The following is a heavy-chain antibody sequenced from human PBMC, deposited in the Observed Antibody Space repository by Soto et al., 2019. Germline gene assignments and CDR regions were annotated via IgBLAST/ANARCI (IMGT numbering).Heavy chain of an antibody. CDR3: ARDSSGPGYSYGKFDY. D-gene: IGHD5-18*01. CDR1: GVSVSAGGYF. V-gene: IGHV4-31*03. Sequence: SETLSLTCTVSGVSVSAGGYFWTWIRQHPGKGLEWIGNIYYSGMTYYNPSLRGRVSISLDPSESQFSLKLNSVTAADTAVYYCARDSSGPGYSYGKFDYWGQGALVTVSS. CDR2: IYYSGMT. J-gene: IGHJ4*02.